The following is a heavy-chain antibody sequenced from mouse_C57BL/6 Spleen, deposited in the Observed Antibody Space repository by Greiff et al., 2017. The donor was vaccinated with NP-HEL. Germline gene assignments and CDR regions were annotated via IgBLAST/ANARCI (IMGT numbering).Heavy chain of an antibody. D-gene: IGHD2-4*01. J-gene: IGHJ1*03. CDR2: IWSGGST. V-gene: IGHV2-2*01. CDR3: AGSIITTTSYWYFDV. Sequence: VQLQQSGPGLVQPSQSLSISCTVSGFSLTSYGVHWVRQSPGKGLEWLGVIWSGGSTDYNAAFISRLSISKDNSKIQVFFKMNSLQAYYTAIYYCAGSIITTTSYWYFDVWGTGTTVTVSS. CDR1: GFSLTSYG.